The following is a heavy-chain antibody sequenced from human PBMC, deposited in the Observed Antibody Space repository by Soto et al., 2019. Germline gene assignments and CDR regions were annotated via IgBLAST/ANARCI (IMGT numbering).Heavy chain of an antibody. J-gene: IGHJ4*02. D-gene: IGHD6-13*01. CDR2: IYYSGST. CDR3: ARRQSSSWYGL. CDR1: GGSISSGDYY. V-gene: IGHV4-30-4*01. Sequence: SETLSLTCTVSGGSISSGDYYWSWIRQPPGKGLEWIGYIYYSGSTYYNPSLKSRVTISVDTSKNQFSLKLSSVTAADTAVYYCARRQSSSWYGLWGQGTLVTVSS.